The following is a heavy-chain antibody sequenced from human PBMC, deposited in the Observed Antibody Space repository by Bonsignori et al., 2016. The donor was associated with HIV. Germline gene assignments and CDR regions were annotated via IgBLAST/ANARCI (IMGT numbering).Heavy chain of an antibody. CDR1: GFTFSSYS. D-gene: IGHD6-13*01. J-gene: IGHJ4*02. CDR3: ARVRTRIAAAGPFDY. V-gene: IGHV3-21*01. CDR2: ISSSSSYI. Sequence: GESLKISCAASGFTFSSYSMNWVRQAPGKGLEWVSSISSSSSYIYYADSVKGRFTISRDNAKNSLYLQMNSLRAEDTAVYYCARVRTRIAAAGPFDYWGQGTLVTVSS.